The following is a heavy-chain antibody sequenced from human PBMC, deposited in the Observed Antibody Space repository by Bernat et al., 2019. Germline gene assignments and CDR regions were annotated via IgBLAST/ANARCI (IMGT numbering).Heavy chain of an antibody. Sequence: QVQLQESGPGLVKPSETLSLTCAVSGYSISSGYYWGWIRQPPGKGLEWIGSIYHSGSTYYNPSLKSRVIISVDTSKNQFSLKLSSVTAADTAVYYCARDLNDNPYSSGWYGYWGQGTLVTVSS. J-gene: IGHJ4*02. D-gene: IGHD6-19*01. CDR3: ARDLNDNPYSSGWYGY. CDR1: GYSISSGYY. CDR2: IYHSGST. V-gene: IGHV4-38-2*02.